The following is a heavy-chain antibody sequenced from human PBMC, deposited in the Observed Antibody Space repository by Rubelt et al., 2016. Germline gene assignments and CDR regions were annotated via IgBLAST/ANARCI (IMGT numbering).Heavy chain of an antibody. CDR2: IYYSGGT. Sequence: QLQLPESGPGLVKPSETLSLTCTVSGGSISSSSYYWGWIRQPPGKGPAWIGSIYYSGGTYYNPSLQSRVTISVDTSKMQFSRKLGSVTAADAAVYYCARLSSGWYDLDYWGQGTLVTDSS. J-gene: IGHJ4*02. CDR3: ARLSSGWYDLDY. D-gene: IGHD6-19*01. CDR1: GGSISSSSYY. V-gene: IGHV4-39*01.